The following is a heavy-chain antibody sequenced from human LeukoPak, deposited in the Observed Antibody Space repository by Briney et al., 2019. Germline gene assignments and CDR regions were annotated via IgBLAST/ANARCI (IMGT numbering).Heavy chain of an antibody. CDR3: AKLPTIFGVADSFDI. V-gene: IGHV3-23*01. CDR2: ISDRGKT. D-gene: IGHD3-3*01. CDR1: GITFSSYD. J-gene: IGHJ3*02. Sequence: GGSLRLSCVASGITFSSYDMSWVRQAPGKGLEWISAISDRGKTDYADSVKGRFTISRDNSKNTLYLQLSSLRDEDTAMYYCAKLPTIFGVADSFDIWGQGTLVTASS.